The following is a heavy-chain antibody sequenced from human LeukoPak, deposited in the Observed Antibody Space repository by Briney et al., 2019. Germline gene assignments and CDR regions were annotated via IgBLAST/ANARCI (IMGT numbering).Heavy chain of an antibody. V-gene: IGHV4-4*07. CDR3: ALRGLYCSASTCGGALHI. Sequence: PSETLSLTCTVSGGSISSYYWTWIRQPAGKGLEWIGRIYTRGTTNYHPSLKSRVTMSVDTSKGQLSLKLTSVTAADTAVYYCALRGLYCSASTCGGALHIWGQGTMVTVSS. CDR1: GGSISSYY. J-gene: IGHJ3*02. D-gene: IGHD2-15*01. CDR2: IYTRGTT.